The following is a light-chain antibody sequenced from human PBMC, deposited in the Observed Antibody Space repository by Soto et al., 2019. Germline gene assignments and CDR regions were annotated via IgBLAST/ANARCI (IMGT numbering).Light chain of an antibody. V-gene: IGLV2-8*01. CDR1: SSDADSYNF. CDR3: SSYAGSKV. J-gene: IGLJ3*02. Sequence: QSVLTQPPSASGSPGQSVTISCTGTSSDADSYNFVSWYQQYPGKAPKLMIYEVTKRPSGVPDRFSGSKSGNTASLTVSGLQAEDEADYYCSSYAGSKVFGGGTKLTVL. CDR2: EVT.